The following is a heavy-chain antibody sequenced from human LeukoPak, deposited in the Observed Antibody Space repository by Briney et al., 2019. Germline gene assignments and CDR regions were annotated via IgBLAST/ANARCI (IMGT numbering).Heavy chain of an antibody. CDR1: GFTFSSYA. Sequence: GRSLRLSCAASGFTFSSYAMHWVRQAPGKGLEWVAVISYDGSNKYYADSVKGRFTISRDNSKNTLYLQMNSLRAEDTAVYYCAKERKQLVPFDYWGQGTLVTVSS. CDR2: ISYDGSNK. D-gene: IGHD6-6*01. V-gene: IGHV3-30-3*01. J-gene: IGHJ4*02. CDR3: AKERKQLVPFDY.